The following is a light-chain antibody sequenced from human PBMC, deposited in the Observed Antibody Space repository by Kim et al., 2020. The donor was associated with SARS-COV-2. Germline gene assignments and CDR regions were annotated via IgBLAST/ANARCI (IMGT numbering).Light chain of an antibody. J-gene: IGLJ3*02. V-gene: IGLV3-21*04. CDR1: DYAGKS. CDR3: QVWDSSSDHLV. Sequence: AAGKTRTINIGGTDYAGKSVHCYLQQPGPAPALVIYYDRDRHSGIPERFSVSCSGTTDTLTLSMVEAGDEADYYCQVWDSSSDHLVFGGGTQLTVL. CDR2: YDR.